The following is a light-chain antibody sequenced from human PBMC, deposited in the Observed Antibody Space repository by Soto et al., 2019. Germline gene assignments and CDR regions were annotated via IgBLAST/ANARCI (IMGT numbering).Light chain of an antibody. CDR1: EDIDTS. V-gene: IGKV1-5*01. CDR3: QHYDTFSWT. Sequence: DIQMTQSPSTLSVSLGDRITITCRASEDIDTSLAWFQQRPGKAPKVLIAGASGLMNGVPSTFSGSGSGTEFALTISSVQPDDFATYFFQHYDTFSWTFGQGTKVDIK. CDR2: GAS. J-gene: IGKJ1*01.